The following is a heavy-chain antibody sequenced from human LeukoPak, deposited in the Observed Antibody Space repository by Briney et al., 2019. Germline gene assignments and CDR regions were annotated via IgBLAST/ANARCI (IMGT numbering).Heavy chain of an antibody. J-gene: IGHJ4*02. V-gene: IGHV4-59*01. CDR3: ARGPAPYYFDY. Sequence: SETLSLTCTVSGGSINSYYWSWIRQPPGKGLEWIGYIYYTGSTNYNPSLKSRVTISVDTSKNHFSPKLSSVTAADTAVYYCARGPAPYYFDYWGQGTLVTVSS. CDR1: GGSINSYY. CDR2: IYYTGST.